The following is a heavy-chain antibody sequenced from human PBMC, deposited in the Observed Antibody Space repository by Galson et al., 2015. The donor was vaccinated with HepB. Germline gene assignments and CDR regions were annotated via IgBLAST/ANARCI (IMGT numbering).Heavy chain of an antibody. CDR3: ASDADSSGWNYFDY. V-gene: IGHV3-30*04. CDR2: ISYDGSNK. D-gene: IGHD6-19*01. Sequence: SLRLSCAASGFTFSSYAMHWVRQAPGKGLEWVAVISYDGSNKYYADSVKGRFTISRDNSKNTLYLQMNSLRAEDTAVYYCASDADSSGWNYFDYWGQGTLVTVSS. CDR1: GFTFSSYA. J-gene: IGHJ4*02.